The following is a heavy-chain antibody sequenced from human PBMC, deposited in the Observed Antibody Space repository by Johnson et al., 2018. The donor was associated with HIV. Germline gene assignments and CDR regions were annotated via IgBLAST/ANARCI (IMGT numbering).Heavy chain of an antibody. CDR1: GFTFSSYG. D-gene: IGHD3-9*01. Sequence: VQLVESGGGVVQPGRSLRLSCEASGFTFSSYGMHWVRQAPGKGLVWVSRIKSKTDGGTTDYAAPVKGRFTISRDDSKHTLYLQMESLRADDTAVYYCVRGTFGDYYDPLTGHYSSDSFDIWGQGTTVTVSS. J-gene: IGHJ3*02. V-gene: IGHV3-15*07. CDR3: VRGTFGDYYDPLTGHYSSDSFDI. CDR2: IKSKTDGGTT.